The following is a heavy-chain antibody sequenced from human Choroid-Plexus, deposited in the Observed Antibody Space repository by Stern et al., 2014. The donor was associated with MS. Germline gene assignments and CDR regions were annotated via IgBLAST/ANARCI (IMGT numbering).Heavy chain of an antibody. V-gene: IGHV3-30*18. CDR2: VACDGSNN. CDR1: GFTFGSCA. D-gene: IGHD2/OR15-2a*01. J-gene: IGHJ5*02. CDR3: AKDRHYLTYFFDH. Sequence: VHLVESGGGVVQPGRPLRLSCVASGFTFGSCAMHWVRQAPGKGLEWVAGVACDGSNNYDAGAAKGRFNISRDNSQNTLYMQMSSLRPEDTAVYYCAKDRHYLTYFFDHWGQGSLVTVSS.